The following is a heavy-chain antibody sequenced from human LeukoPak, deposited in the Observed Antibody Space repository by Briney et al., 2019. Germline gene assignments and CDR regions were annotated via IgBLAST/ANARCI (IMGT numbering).Heavy chain of an antibody. D-gene: IGHD3-3*01. CDR2: IWYDGSNK. V-gene: IGHV3-33*01. CDR3: ARDFGFQGDWFDP. Sequence: GGSLRLSCAASGFTFSSYGMHWVRQAPGKGLEWVAVIWYDGSNKYYADSVKGRFTISRDNSKNTLYLQMNSLRAEDTAEYYCARDFGFQGDWFDPWGQGTLVTVSS. CDR1: GFTFSSYG. J-gene: IGHJ5*02.